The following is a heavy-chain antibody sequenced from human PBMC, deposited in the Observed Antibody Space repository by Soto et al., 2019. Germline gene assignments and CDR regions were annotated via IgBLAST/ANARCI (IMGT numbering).Heavy chain of an antibody. V-gene: IGHV4-34*01. J-gene: IGHJ5*02. CDR1: GGSFSGYY. Sequence: SETLSLTCAVYGGSFSGYYWSWIRQPPGKGLEWIGEINHSGSTNYNPSLKSRVTISVDTSKNQFSLKLSSVTAADTAVYYCARVHAVTTPYNWFDPWGQGTLVTVSS. CDR2: INHSGST. CDR3: ARVHAVTTPYNWFDP. D-gene: IGHD4-4*01.